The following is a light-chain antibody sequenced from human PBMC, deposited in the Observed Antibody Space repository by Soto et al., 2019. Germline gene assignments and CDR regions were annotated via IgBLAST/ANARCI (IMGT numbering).Light chain of an antibody. V-gene: IGKV4-1*01. J-gene: IGKJ2*01. CDR3: HQYYITPYT. CDR1: QSVLYSSNNKNY. CDR2: WAS. Sequence: DIVMTQSPDSLAVSLGERATINCKSSQSVLYSSNNKNYLAWYQQKPGQPPKLLIYWASTRESGVPDRFSGSGSGRDFTLTISSLQAEDVALYYCHQYYITPYTFGQGTKLEIK.